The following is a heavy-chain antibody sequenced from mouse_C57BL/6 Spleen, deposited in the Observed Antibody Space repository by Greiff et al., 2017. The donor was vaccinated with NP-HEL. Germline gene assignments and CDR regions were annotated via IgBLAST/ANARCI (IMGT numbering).Heavy chain of an antibody. V-gene: IGHV1-53*01. CDR3: ARFTTEAWFAY. Sequence: QVQLQQPGTDLVKPGASVKLSCKASGYTFTSYWMHWVKQRPGQGLEWIGDINPSDGGTNYNEKFKSKATLTVDKSSSTAYMQLSSLTSEDSAVYYCARFTTEAWFAYWGQRTLVTVSA. CDR1: GYTFTSYW. J-gene: IGHJ3*01. D-gene: IGHD1-1*01. CDR2: INPSDGGT.